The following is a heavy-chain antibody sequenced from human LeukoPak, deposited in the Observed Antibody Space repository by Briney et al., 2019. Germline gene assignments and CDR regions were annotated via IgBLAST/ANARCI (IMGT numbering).Heavy chain of an antibody. D-gene: IGHD1-26*01. Sequence: SVKASCKASGGTFSSYAISWVRQAPGQGLEWMGRIIPIFGIANYAQKFQGRVTITADKSTSTAYMELSSLRSEDTAVYYCASLIVGPIPSDYWGQGTLVTVSS. CDR3: ASLIVGPIPSDY. CDR1: GGTFSSYA. V-gene: IGHV1-69*04. CDR2: IIPIFGIA. J-gene: IGHJ4*02.